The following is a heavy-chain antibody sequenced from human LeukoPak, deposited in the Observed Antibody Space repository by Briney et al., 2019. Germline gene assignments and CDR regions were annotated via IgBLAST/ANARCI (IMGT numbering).Heavy chain of an antibody. CDR2: ISGSGGST. CDR1: GFTFSNYA. CDR3: TKSAYYDSSGFYREYYFDY. D-gene: IGHD3-22*01. Sequence: GGSLRLSCAASGFTFSNYAMSWVRQAPGKGLEWVSTISGSGGSTYYADSVKGRFTISRDNSKNTLHLQMNSLRAEDTAVYYCTKSAYYDSSGFYREYYFDYWGQGTLVTVSS. J-gene: IGHJ4*02. V-gene: IGHV3-23*01.